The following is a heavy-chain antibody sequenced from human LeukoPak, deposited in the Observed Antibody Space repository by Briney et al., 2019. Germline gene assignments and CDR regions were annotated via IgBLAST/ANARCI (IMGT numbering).Heavy chain of an antibody. J-gene: IGHJ5*02. CDR1: GGSISSGSYY. V-gene: IGHV4-61*02. CDR2: IYTSGST. Sequence: PSETLSLTCTVSGGSISSGSYYWSWIRQPAGKGLEWIGRIYTSGSTNYNPSLRSRVTISVDTSKNQFSLKLSSVTAADTAVYYCAREGIDPWGQGTLVTVSS. D-gene: IGHD3-10*01. CDR3: AREGIDP.